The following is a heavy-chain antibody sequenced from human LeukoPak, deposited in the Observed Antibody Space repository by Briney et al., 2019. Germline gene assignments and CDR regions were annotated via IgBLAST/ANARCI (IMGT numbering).Heavy chain of an antibody. CDR3: ARYSDNTYYFDF. J-gene: IGHJ4*02. D-gene: IGHD3-22*01. CDR1: GYTFTGYY. Sequence: ASVKVSCKASGYTFTGYYLHWVRQVPGQGLEWMGRINPSSGDTNYTQTFQGRVTMTRETSVRTAFLELSGLRSGDTAVYYCARYSDNTYYFDFWGQGTLVTVSS. V-gene: IGHV1-2*06. CDR2: INPSSGDT.